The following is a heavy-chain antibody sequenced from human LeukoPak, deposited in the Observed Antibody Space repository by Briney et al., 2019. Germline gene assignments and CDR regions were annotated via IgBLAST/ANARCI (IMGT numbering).Heavy chain of an antibody. V-gene: IGHV1-69-2*01. CDR2: VDPEDGET. D-gene: IGHD3-22*01. CDR3: ARRLYYDSSGYHY. Sequence: GATVKISCKVSGYTFTDYYMHWVQQAPGKGLEWMGLVDPEDGETIYAEKFQGRVTITADTSTDTAYMELSRLRSDDTAVYYCARRLYYDSSGYHYWGQGTLVTVSS. J-gene: IGHJ4*02. CDR1: GYTFTDYY.